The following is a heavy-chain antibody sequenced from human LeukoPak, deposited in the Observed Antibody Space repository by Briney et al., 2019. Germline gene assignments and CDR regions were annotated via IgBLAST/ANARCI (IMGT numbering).Heavy chain of an antibody. V-gene: IGHV3-11*04. J-gene: IGHJ4*02. D-gene: IGHD2-2*01. CDR3: ARDPLSTSSPVDY. CDR1: GFTFSDYY. CDR2: ISSSGTTI. Sequence: GGSLRLSCAASGFTFSDYYMSWVRQAPGKWLEWVSYISSSGTTISYADSVKGRFTISRDNANNSLYLQMNSLRAEDTAVYYCARDPLSTSSPVDYWGQGTLVTVSS.